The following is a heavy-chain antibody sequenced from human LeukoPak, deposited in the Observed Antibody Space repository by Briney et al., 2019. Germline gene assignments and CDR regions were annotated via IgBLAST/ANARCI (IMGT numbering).Heavy chain of an antibody. V-gene: IGHV3-30*19. J-gene: IGHJ4*02. CDR1: GFTFSSYG. D-gene: IGHD1-26*01. Sequence: GGSLRLSCAASGFTFSSYGMHWVRQAPGKGLEWVAVISYDGSNKYYADSVKGRFTISRDNSKNTLYLQMNSLRAEDTAVYYCARDVYLVGAPVGFDYWGQGTLVTVSS. CDR2: ISYDGSNK. CDR3: ARDVYLVGAPVGFDY.